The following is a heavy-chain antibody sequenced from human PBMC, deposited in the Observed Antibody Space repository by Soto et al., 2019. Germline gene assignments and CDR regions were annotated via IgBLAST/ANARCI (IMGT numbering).Heavy chain of an antibody. Sequence: PGGSLRLSCAASGFTFSGYAMSWVRQAPGKGLEWVSAISGSGGSTYYADSVKGRFTISRDNSKNTLYLQMNSLRAEDTAVYYCAKPAPYDFWSGPSPNWFDPWGQGTLVTVSS. CDR3: AKPAPYDFWSGPSPNWFDP. D-gene: IGHD3-3*01. V-gene: IGHV3-23*01. J-gene: IGHJ5*02. CDR2: ISGSGGST. CDR1: GFTFSGYA.